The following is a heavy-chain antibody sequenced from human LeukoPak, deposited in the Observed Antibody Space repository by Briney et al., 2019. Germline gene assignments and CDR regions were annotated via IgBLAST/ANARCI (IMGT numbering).Heavy chain of an antibody. Sequence: SETLSLTCTVSGGSISRSSYYWGWIRQPPGKGLEWIGSIYYSGSTYYNPSLKSRVTISVDTSKNQFSLKLSSVTAADTAVYYCAHRGKWYYYDSSGLFDYWGQGTLVTVSS. CDR3: AHRGKWYYYDSSGLFDY. J-gene: IGHJ4*02. CDR1: GGSISRSSYY. V-gene: IGHV4-39*01. D-gene: IGHD3-22*01. CDR2: IYYSGST.